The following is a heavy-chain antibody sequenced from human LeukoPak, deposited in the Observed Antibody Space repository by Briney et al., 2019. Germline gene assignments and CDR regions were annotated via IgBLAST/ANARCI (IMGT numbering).Heavy chain of an antibody. V-gene: IGHV4-59*01. CDR2: IYYSGST. J-gene: IGHJ3*02. D-gene: IGHD1-26*01. Sequence: KPSETLSLTCTVSGGSISSYYWSWIRQPPGKGLEWIGYIYYSGSTNYNPSLKSRVTISVDTSKNQFSLKLSSVTAADTAVYYCARKKWELLSVARYAFDIWGQGTMVTVSS. CDR1: GGSISSYY. CDR3: ARKKWELLSVARYAFDI.